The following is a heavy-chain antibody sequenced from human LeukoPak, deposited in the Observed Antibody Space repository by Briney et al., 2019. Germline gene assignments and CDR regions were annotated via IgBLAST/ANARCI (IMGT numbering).Heavy chain of an antibody. CDR1: GYTFTNYW. V-gene: IGHV5-51*01. CDR2: IYPGYSDT. CDR3: AGSMNSGYPYYFDY. D-gene: IGHD3-22*01. Sequence: GESLKFPCLGSGYTFTNYWIGWVRQMPGKGLEWMGIIYPGYSDTSSSSSLQGQVTISADISINTASLHWSILNASDTAMYYCAGSMNSGYPYYFDYWGQGTLVTVSS. J-gene: IGHJ4*02.